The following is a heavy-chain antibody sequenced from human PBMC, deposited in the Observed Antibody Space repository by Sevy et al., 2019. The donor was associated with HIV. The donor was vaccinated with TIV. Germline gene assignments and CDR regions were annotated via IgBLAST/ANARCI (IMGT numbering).Heavy chain of an antibody. D-gene: IGHD3-3*01. Sequence: ASVKVSCKASGYTFTDTGYYVHWVRQAPGQGLEWMGWINPKSGATNYAQKFQGRVTMTRDTSVSTANMELSRLRSDDTAVYYYARESYDFWTGPVDYDYGMDVWGQGTTVTV. CDR3: ARESYDFWTGPVDYDYGMDV. CDR2: INPKSGAT. V-gene: IGHV1-2*02. CDR1: GYTFTDTGYY. J-gene: IGHJ6*02.